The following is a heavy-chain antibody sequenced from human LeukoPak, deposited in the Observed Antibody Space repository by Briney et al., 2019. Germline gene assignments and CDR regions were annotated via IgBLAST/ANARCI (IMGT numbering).Heavy chain of an antibody. CDR3: AKGGDGYNYYFDY. J-gene: IGHJ4*02. D-gene: IGHD5-24*01. V-gene: IGHV3-23*01. Sequence: GGSLRLSCTASGFTFSDYAMSWVRQAPGKGLEWVSGISGSGGSIRYADSVKDRFIISRDNSKNTLYLQMNSLRAEDTAVYYCAKGGDGYNYYFDYWGQETLVTVSS. CDR1: GFTFSDYA. CDR2: ISGSGGSI.